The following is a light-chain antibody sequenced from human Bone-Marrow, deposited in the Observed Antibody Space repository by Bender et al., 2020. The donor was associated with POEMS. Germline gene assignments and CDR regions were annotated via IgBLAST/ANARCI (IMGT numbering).Light chain of an antibody. Sequence: QSALTQPPSASGSPGQSVTISCTGTSSDVGGYNYVSWYQQHPGKAPKLMIYEVSKRPSGVPDRFSGSKFGNTASLTVSGLQAEDEADYYCSSYAGTNLVMFGGGTKLTVL. V-gene: IGLV2-8*01. CDR2: EVS. CDR3: SSYAGTNLVM. J-gene: IGLJ3*02. CDR1: SSDVGGYNY.